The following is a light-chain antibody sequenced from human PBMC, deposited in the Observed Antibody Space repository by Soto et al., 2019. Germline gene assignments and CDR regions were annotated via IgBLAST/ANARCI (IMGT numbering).Light chain of an antibody. Sequence: SEMTEFTSTPSPSLDDVCAIACRASQGISNWLAWYKQKPGKAPKLLNYDASTLESGVPSRFSGSGSGKEFTLTISSLLPDAFATYHCQQFRGTCGQGTKVDIK. CDR1: QGISNW. CDR2: DAS. CDR3: QQFRGT. V-gene: IGKV1-5*01. J-gene: IGKJ1*01.